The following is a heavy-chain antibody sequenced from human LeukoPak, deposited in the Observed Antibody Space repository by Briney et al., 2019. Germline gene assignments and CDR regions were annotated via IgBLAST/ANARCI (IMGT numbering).Heavy chain of an antibody. CDR2: ISWNSGSI. D-gene: IGHD3-22*01. CDR1: GFTFDDYA. CDR3: AKDQGAYSYDSSRGFGY. Sequence: PGRSLRLSCAASGFTFDDYAMHWVRQAPGKGLEWVSGISWNSGSIGYADSVKGRFTISRDNAKNSLYLQMNSLRAEDTALYYCAKDQGAYSYDSSRGFGYWGQGTLVTVSS. V-gene: IGHV3-9*01. J-gene: IGHJ4*02.